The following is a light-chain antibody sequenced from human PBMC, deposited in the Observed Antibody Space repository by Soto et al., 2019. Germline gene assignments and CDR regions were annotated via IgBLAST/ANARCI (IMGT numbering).Light chain of an antibody. CDR3: QQRSNWPPIT. Sequence: IVLTHSPVTLSLSPGKRATLSCRASQSVGNYLGWYQQKPGQAPRLLIYDASNRATGIPARFSGSGSGTDFTLTISSLEPEDFAVYYCQQRSNWPPITFGQGTRLEIK. CDR1: QSVGNY. J-gene: IGKJ5*01. V-gene: IGKV3-11*01. CDR2: DAS.